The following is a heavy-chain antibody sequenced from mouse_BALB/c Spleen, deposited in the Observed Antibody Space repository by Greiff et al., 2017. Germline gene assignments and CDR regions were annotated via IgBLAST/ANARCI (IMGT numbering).Heavy chain of an antibody. V-gene: IGHV1-54*01. CDR2: INPGSGGT. D-gene: IGHD2-1*01. Sequence: VKVVESGAELVRPGTSVKVSCKASGYAFTNYLIEWVKQRPGQGLEWIGVINPGSGGTNYNEKFKGKATLTADKSSSTAYMQLSSLTSDDSAVYFCARGGPYGNYGDYWGQGTTLTVSS. CDR1: GYAFTNYL. J-gene: IGHJ2*01. CDR3: ARGGPYGNYGDY.